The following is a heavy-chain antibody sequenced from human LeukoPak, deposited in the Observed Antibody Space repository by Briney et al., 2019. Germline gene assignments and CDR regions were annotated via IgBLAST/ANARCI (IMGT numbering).Heavy chain of an antibody. D-gene: IGHD5-24*01. CDR2: ISSSGST. Sequence: PSETLSLTCTVSGGSISSSSYYWGWIRQPPGKGLEWIGRISSSGSTNYNPSLKSRVTISVDTSKNQFSLKLSSVTAADTAVYYCGGGYNLFDYWGQGTLVTVSS. J-gene: IGHJ4*02. CDR3: GGGYNLFDY. CDR1: GGSISSSSYY. V-gene: IGHV4-39*07.